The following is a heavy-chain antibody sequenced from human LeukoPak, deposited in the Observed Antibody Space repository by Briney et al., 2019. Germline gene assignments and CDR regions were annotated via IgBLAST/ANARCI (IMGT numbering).Heavy chain of an antibody. J-gene: IGHJ4*02. D-gene: IGHD3-22*01. CDR1: GFTFSNYW. CDR2: VKPDGSEK. Sequence: GGSLRLSCAASGFTFSNYWMTWVRQAPGKGLEWVAHVKPDGSEKSYVDSVKGRFTISRDNAQNSLYLQMNSPRAEDTAVYYCARDRGYYVFGYWGQGTLVTVSS. CDR3: ARDRGYYVFGY. V-gene: IGHV3-7*01.